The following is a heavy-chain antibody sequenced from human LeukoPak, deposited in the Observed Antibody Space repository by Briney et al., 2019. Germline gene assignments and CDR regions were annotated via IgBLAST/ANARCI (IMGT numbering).Heavy chain of an antibody. D-gene: IGHD5-18*01. CDR1: GFTVSSSY. CDR2: IYSGGST. J-gene: IGHJ6*03. V-gene: IGHV3-53*01. Sequence: GGSLRLSCAASGFTVSSSYMGWVRQAPGRGLEWVSVIYSGGSTYYADSVKGRFTISRDNSKNTLYLQMNSLRAEDTAVYYCASQRGYSYGYYYYYMDVWGKGTTVTVSS. CDR3: ASQRGYSYGYYYYYMDV.